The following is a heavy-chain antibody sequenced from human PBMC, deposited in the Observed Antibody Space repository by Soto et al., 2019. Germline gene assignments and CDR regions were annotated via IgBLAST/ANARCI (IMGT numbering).Heavy chain of an antibody. CDR3: ARGRVVLRFLEWPTGYYGMDV. J-gene: IGHJ6*02. Sequence: SETLSFTCAVYGGSFSGYYWSWIRQPPGKGLEWIGEINHSGSTNYNPSLKSRVTISVDTSKNQFSLKLSSVTAADTAVYYCARGRVVLRFLEWPTGYYGMDVWGQGTTVTVSS. D-gene: IGHD3-3*01. CDR2: INHSGST. CDR1: GGSFSGYY. V-gene: IGHV4-34*01.